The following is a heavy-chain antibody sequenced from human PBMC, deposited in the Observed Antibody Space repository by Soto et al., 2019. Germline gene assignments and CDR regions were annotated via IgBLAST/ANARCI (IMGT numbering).Heavy chain of an antibody. V-gene: IGHV3-73*01. Sequence: EVQLVESGGGLVQPGGSLKLSCAASGFTFSGSAMHWVRQASGKGLEWVGRIRSKANSYATAYAASVKGRFTISRDDSKNTAYLQMNSLKTEDTAVYYCTRHVLGRDGYNLGHDYWGQGTLVTVSS. CDR1: GFTFSGSA. CDR2: IRSKANSYAT. D-gene: IGHD5-12*01. CDR3: TRHVLGRDGYNLGHDY. J-gene: IGHJ4*02.